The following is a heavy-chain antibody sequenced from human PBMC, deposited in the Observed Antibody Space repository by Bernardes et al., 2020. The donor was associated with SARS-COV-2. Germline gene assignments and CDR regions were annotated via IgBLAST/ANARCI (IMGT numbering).Heavy chain of an antibody. D-gene: IGHD1-1*01. CDR3: ARRQTNCTGGRCFSGGMDV. CDR2: IYPGDSDP. J-gene: IGHJ6*02. V-gene: IGHV5-51*01. CDR1: GYTFINNW. Sequence: GASLKISCKASGYTFINNWIAWVRQRPGKGLEWMGTIYPGDSDPRYSPSFQGQVTVSADKSISTAYLQWSSLKASDTAMYYCARRQTNCTGGRCFSGGMDVWGQGTTVTVSS.